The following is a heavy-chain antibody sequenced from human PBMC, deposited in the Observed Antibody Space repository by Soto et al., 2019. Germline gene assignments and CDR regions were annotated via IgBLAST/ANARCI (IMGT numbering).Heavy chain of an antibody. D-gene: IGHD5-18*01. V-gene: IGHV4-61*01. CDR3: ARDIRGYSRAFDF. Sequence: LSLTCTVSGDSVSSYNYYWTWIRQSPGKGLEWVGYIYSSGNTKYNPSLKNRVTISLHTSSNQFSLNLTSVTAADTAVYYCARDIRGYSRAFDFWGQGTLVTVSS. CDR1: GDSVSSYNYY. CDR2: IYSSGNT. J-gene: IGHJ4*02.